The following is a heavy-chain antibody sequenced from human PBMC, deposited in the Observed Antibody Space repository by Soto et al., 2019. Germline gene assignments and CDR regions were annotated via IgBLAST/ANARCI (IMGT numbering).Heavy chain of an antibody. Sequence: PSQTLSLTCAISGDSVSSNSAAWNCIRHSPSRGLEWLGRTYYRSKWYNDYAVSVRSRITINPDTSKNQFSLQLNSVTPEDTAVYYCARAALWELLEHNWFDPWGPGTLVTVSS. CDR1: GDSVSSNSAA. D-gene: IGHD1-26*01. V-gene: IGHV6-1*01. CDR2: TYYRSKWYN. J-gene: IGHJ5*02. CDR3: ARAALWELLEHNWFDP.